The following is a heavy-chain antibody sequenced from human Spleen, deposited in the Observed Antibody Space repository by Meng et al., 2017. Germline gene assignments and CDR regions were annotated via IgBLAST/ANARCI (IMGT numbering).Heavy chain of an antibody. Sequence: QLCVSGGGLVSDGWSLSRSWVASGFTFSSYWMHWVRQAPGKGMVWVSRINSDGSSTTYEYSVKGRFTISRDNAKNTLLLQMNSLRAEDKAVYYCARDLDNSGSNPPWWGQGTLVTVSS. J-gene: IGHJ4*02. D-gene: IGHD6-19*01. CDR2: INSDGSST. CDR3: ARDLDNSGSNPPW. V-gene: IGHV3-74*03. CDR1: GFTFSSYW.